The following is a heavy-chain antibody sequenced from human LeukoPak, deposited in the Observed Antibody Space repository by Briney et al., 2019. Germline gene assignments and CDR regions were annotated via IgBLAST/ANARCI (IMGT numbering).Heavy chain of an antibody. Sequence: GGSLRLSCTASGFSFDDYAMHWVRQAPGKGLEWVPGISWNSGTFDYVDSVKGRFTISRDNAKNSLYLQMNSLRAEDTAVYYCARDKDVGATLLDYWGQGTLVTVSS. CDR1: GFSFDDYA. V-gene: IGHV3-9*01. CDR2: ISWNSGTF. J-gene: IGHJ4*02. CDR3: ARDKDVGATLLDY. D-gene: IGHD1-26*01.